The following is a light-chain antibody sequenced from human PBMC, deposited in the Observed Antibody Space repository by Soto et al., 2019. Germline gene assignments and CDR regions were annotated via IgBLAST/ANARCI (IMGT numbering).Light chain of an antibody. CDR2: AAS. J-gene: IGKJ3*01. CDR3: QQAYSFPFT. V-gene: IGKV1D-12*01. Sequence: DIPMTQSPASVSSSVGDRVTITCRASQGVSSWLAWYQQKPGKAPKLLIYAASSLQCGIPSRFSGSGSGTDFTLTISSLEPEDFAGYYCQQAYSFPFTFGPGTKVDIK. CDR1: QGVSSW.